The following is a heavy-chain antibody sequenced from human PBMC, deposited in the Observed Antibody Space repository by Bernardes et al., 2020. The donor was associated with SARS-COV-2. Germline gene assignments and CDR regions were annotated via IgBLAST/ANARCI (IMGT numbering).Heavy chain of an antibody. CDR1: GYTFTSYG. V-gene: IGHV1-18*01. CDR2: ISAYNGNT. Sequence: ASVKVSCKASGYTFTSYGISWVRQAPGQGLEWMGWISAYNGNTNYAQKLQGRVTMTTDTSTSTAYMELRSLRSDDTAVYYCARDGYCSGGSCYSMSLYYYYGMDVWGQGTTVTVSS. J-gene: IGHJ6*02. CDR3: ARDGYCSGGSCYSMSLYYYYGMDV. D-gene: IGHD2-15*01.